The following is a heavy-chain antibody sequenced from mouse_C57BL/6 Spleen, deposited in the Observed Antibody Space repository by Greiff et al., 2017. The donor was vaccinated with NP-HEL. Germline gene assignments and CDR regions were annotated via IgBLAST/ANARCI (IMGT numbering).Heavy chain of an antibody. CDR2: IDPSDSYT. CDR3: ARGDGYYGFDY. V-gene: IGHV1-69*01. D-gene: IGHD2-3*01. Sequence: VQLQQSGAELVMPGASVKLSCKASGYTFTSYWMHWVKQRPGQGLEWIGEIDPSDSYTNYNQKFKGKSTLTVDKSSSTAYMQLSSLTSEDSAVYYCARGDGYYGFDYWGQGTTLTVSS. CDR1: GYTFTSYW. J-gene: IGHJ2*01.